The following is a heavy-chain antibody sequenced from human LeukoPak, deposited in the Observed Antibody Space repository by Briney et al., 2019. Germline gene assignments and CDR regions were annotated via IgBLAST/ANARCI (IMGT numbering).Heavy chain of an antibody. CDR1: GGSISSGGYY. CDR2: IYYSGST. V-gene: IGHV4-39*01. Sequence: PSETLSLTCTVSGGSISSGGYYWSWIRQHPGKGLEWIGYIYYSGSTYYNPSLKSRVTISVDTSKNQFSLKLSSVTAADTAVYYCARHKGYDFWSGYSAPPSLYGMDVWGQGTTVTVSS. J-gene: IGHJ6*02. CDR3: ARHKGYDFWSGYSAPPSLYGMDV. D-gene: IGHD3-3*01.